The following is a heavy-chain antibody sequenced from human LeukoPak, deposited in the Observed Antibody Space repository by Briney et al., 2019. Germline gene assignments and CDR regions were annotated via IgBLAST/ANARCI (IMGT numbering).Heavy chain of an antibody. CDR3: ARDTYYYDSSGSFDY. CDR2: IYYSGST. J-gene: IGHJ4*02. V-gene: IGHV4-59*01. D-gene: IGHD3-22*01. Sequence: SETLSLTCTVSGGSISSYYWSWIRQPPGKGLEWIGYIYYSGSTNYNPSLKSRVTISVDTSKNQFSLKLSSVTAADTAVYYCARDTYYYDSSGSFDYWGQGTLVTVSS. CDR1: GGSISSYY.